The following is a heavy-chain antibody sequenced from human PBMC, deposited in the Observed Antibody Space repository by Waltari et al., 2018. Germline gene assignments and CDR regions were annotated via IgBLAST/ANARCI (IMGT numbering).Heavy chain of an antibody. Sequence: QVQLVQSGAEVKKPGSSVKVSCKASGGTFSSYAISWVRQAPGQGLEWMGIINPSGGSTSYAQKFQGRVTMTRDTSTSTVYMELSSLRSEDTAVYYCARGGWSGSNWFDPWGQGTLVTVSS. D-gene: IGHD3-3*01. CDR2: INPSGGST. CDR1: GGTFSSYA. V-gene: IGHV1-46*01. J-gene: IGHJ5*02. CDR3: ARGGWSGSNWFDP.